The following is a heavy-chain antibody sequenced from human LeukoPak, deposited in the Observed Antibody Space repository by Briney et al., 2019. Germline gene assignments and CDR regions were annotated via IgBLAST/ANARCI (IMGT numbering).Heavy chain of an antibody. V-gene: IGHV3-7*01. Sequence: PGGSLSLSCAASGFTFSSYWMSWVRQAPGKGLEWVANIKQDGSEKYYVDSVKGRFTISRDNAKNSLYLQMNSLRAEDTAVYYCARDYDFWSNYFDYWGQGTLVTVSS. CDR1: GFTFSSYW. J-gene: IGHJ4*02. CDR3: ARDYDFWSNYFDY. CDR2: IKQDGSEK. D-gene: IGHD3-3*01.